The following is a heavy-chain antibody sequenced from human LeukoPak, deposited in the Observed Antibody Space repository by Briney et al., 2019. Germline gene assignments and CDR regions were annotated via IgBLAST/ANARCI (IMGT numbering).Heavy chain of an antibody. J-gene: IGHJ3*02. D-gene: IGHD6-25*01. Sequence: PSETLSLTCAVYGGSFSGYYWSWIRQPPGKGLEWIGEINHSGSTNYNPSLESRVTISVDTSKNQFSLKLSSVTAADTAVYYCASPLKAAAFDIWGQGTMVTVSS. CDR1: GGSFSGYY. V-gene: IGHV4-34*01. CDR2: INHSGST. CDR3: ASPLKAAAFDI.